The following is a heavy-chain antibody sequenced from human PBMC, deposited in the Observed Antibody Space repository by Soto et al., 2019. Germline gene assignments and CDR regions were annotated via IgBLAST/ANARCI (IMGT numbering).Heavy chain of an antibody. V-gene: IGHV1-69*06. D-gene: IGHD2-15*01. CDR1: GGTFGRYA. Sequence: QVQLVQSGAEVKKPGSSVKVSCKSSGGTFGRYAISWVRQAPGQGLEWMGGVIPIFGTPHYAQKFHGRVTITADIPTSTAYLELSSLKSADTAVYYCAKIRWTISLQEEDAIWGQGTLVTVSP. CDR3: AKIRWTISLQEEDAI. CDR2: VIPIFGTP. J-gene: IGHJ4*02.